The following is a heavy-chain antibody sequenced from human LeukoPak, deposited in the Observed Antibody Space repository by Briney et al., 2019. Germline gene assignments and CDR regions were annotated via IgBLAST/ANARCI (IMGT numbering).Heavy chain of an antibody. CDR3: VRNDGDDAFDI. CDR2: ISSTSTTI. Sequence: PGGSLRLSCAASGFTFSGYSMNWFRQAPGTGLEWVSYISSTSTTIYYKDSVKGRFTISRDNAKNSLYLHMTSLRVEDTAVYYCVRNDGDDAFDIWRPGTMVTVSS. J-gene: IGHJ3*02. CDR1: GFTFSGYS. D-gene: IGHD4-17*01. V-gene: IGHV3-48*01.